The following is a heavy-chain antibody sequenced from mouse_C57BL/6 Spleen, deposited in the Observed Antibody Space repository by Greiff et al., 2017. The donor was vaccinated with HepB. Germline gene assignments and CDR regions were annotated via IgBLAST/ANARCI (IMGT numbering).Heavy chain of an antibody. CDR2: INPSSGYT. Sequence: VQLQQSGADLARPGASVKMSCKASGYTFTSYTMHWVKQRPGQGLEWIGYINPSSGYTKYNQKFKDKATLTADKSSSTAYMQLSSLTSEDSAVYYCARDITTVVAIDYWGQGTTLTVSS. CDR1: GYTFTSYT. D-gene: IGHD1-1*01. V-gene: IGHV1-4*01. J-gene: IGHJ2*01. CDR3: ARDITTVVAIDY.